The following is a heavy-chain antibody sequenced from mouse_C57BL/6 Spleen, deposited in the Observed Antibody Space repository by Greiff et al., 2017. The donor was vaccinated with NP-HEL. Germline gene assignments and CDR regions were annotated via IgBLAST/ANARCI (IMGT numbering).Heavy chain of an antibody. CDR3: ARSSVNWDVSYFDY. CDR1: GYAFTNYL. D-gene: IGHD4-1*01. J-gene: IGHJ2*01. Sequence: QVQLQQSGAELVRPGTSVKVSCKASGYAFTNYLIEWVKQRPGQGLEWIGVINPGSGGTNYNEKFKGKATLTADKSSSTAYMQLSSLTSEDSAVYFCARSSVNWDVSYFDYWGQGTTLTVSS. V-gene: IGHV1-54*01. CDR2: INPGSGGT.